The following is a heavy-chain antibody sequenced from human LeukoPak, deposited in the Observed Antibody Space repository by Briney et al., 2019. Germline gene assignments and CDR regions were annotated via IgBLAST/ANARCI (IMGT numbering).Heavy chain of an antibody. CDR2: IYHSGST. V-gene: IGHV4-38-2*02. CDR3: SSGYGDY. D-gene: IGHD3-22*01. CDR1: GYSISSGYY. J-gene: IGHJ4*02. Sequence: SETLSLTCTVSGYSISSGYYWGWIRQPPGKGLEWIGSIYHSGSTYYNPSLKSRVTISVDTSKNQFSLQLSSVTAADTAVYYCSSGYGDYWGQGTLVTVSS.